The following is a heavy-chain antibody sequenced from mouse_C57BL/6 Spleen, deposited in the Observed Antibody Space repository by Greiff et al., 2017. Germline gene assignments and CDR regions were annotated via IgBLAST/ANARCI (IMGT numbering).Heavy chain of an antibody. CDR3: ARHEDYYGSSYEAWFAY. V-gene: IGHV1-62-2*01. CDR1: GYTFTEYT. Sequence: QVQLQQSGAELVKPGASVKLSCKASGYTFTEYTIHWVKQRSGQGLEWIGWFYPGSGSIKYNEKFKDKATLTADKSSSTVYMELRRLTSEDSAVYFCARHEDYYGSSYEAWFAYWGQGTLVTVSA. J-gene: IGHJ3*01. CDR2: FYPGSGSI. D-gene: IGHD1-1*01.